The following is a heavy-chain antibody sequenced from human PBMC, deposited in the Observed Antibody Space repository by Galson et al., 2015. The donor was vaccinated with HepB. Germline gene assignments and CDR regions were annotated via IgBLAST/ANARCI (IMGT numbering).Heavy chain of an antibody. CDR2: ISGSGTST. V-gene: IGHV3-23*01. CDR3: AKEGVVVPAGNFDY. CDR1: GFTFSHYA. D-gene: IGHD2-2*01. Sequence: LRLSCATSGFTFSHYAVNWVRQAPGKGLEWVSGISGSGTSTYYADSVKGRSTISRDNSKNTLYLQISSLRAEDTAIYYCAKEGVVVPAGNFDYWGQGTLVTVSS. J-gene: IGHJ4*02.